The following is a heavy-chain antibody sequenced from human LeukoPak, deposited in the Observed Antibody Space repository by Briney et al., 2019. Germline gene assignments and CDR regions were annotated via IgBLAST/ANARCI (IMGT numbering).Heavy chain of an antibody. J-gene: IGHJ4*02. D-gene: IGHD6-6*01. CDR1: GFTFSTYS. Sequence: GGSLRLSCAASGFTFSTYSMNWVRQAPGKGLEWVSYISSSSSTKYYADSVKGRFTISRDNAKNSLYLQMNSLRAEDTAVYYCAREYSSSLPFDYWGQGTLVTVSS. CDR3: AREYSSSLPFDY. CDR2: ISSSSSTK. V-gene: IGHV3-48*04.